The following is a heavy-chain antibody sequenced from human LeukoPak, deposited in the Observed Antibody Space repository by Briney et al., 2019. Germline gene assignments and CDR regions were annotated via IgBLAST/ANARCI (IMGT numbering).Heavy chain of an antibody. CDR1: GGSFSGYY. CDR3: ASEGAAMEDY. Sequence: SETLSLTCAVYGGSFSGYYWSWIRQPPGKGLEWIGEINHSGSTNYNPFLKSRVTISVDTSKNQFSLKLSSVTAADTAVYYCASEGAAMEDYWGQGTLVTVSS. D-gene: IGHD5-18*01. J-gene: IGHJ4*02. CDR2: INHSGST. V-gene: IGHV4-34*01.